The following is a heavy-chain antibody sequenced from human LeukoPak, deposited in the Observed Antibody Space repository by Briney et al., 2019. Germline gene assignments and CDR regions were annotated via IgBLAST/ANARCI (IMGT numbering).Heavy chain of an antibody. V-gene: IGHV3-74*01. CDR3: ARANYYDSSGYYYDFNY. Sequence: GGSLRLSCAASGFTFSSYWMHWVRQAPGKGLVWVSRINSDGSSTSYADSVKGRFTISRDNAKNTLYLQMNSLRAEDTAVYYCARANYYDSSGYYYDFNYWGQGTLVTVSS. D-gene: IGHD3-22*01. CDR1: GFTFSSYW. J-gene: IGHJ4*02. CDR2: INSDGSST.